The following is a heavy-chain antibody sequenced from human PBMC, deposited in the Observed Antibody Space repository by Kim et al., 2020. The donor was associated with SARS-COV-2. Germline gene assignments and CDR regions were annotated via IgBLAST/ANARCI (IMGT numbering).Heavy chain of an antibody. CDR2: ISSSSSYI. Sequence: GGSLRLSCAASGFTFSSYSMNWVRQAPGKGLEWVSSISSSSSYIYYADSVKGRFTISRDNAKNSLYLQMNSLRAEDTAVYYCARFGGDTYPYYFDYWGQGTLVTVSS. J-gene: IGHJ4*02. CDR3: ARFGGDTYPYYFDY. CDR1: GFTFSSYS. V-gene: IGHV3-21*01. D-gene: IGHD2-21*02.